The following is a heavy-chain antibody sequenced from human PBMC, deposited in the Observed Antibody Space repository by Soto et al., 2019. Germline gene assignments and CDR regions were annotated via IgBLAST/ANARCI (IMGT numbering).Heavy chain of an antibody. Sequence: GGSLRLSCAASGFTFTTFGTHWVRQAPGKGLEWVAVISYDGSNEFYADSVKGRFTISRDNSKNTLYLQMNSLRAEDTAVYYCANIYGDYEGYWGQGTLVTVSS. J-gene: IGHJ4*02. CDR2: ISYDGSNE. D-gene: IGHD4-17*01. CDR3: ANIYGDYEGY. CDR1: GFTFTTFG. V-gene: IGHV3-30*18.